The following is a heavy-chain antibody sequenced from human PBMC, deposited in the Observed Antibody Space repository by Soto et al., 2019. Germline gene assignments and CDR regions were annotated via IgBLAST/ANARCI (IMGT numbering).Heavy chain of an antibody. J-gene: IGHJ4*02. CDR2: ISGSGGST. V-gene: IGHV3-23*01. CDR1: VFTFSSYA. Sequence: LXLSCAASVFTFSSYAISWVRQAPWKGLEWVSAISGSGGSTYYADSVKGRFTISRDNSKNTLYLQMNSLRAEDTAVYYCAKGEYSGYDWVPFDYWGQGTLVTVSS. D-gene: IGHD5-12*01. CDR3: AKGEYSGYDWVPFDY.